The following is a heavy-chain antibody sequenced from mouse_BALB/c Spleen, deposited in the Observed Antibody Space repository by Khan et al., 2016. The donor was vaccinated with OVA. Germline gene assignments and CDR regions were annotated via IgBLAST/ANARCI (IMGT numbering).Heavy chain of an antibody. Sequence: QIQLVQSGPELKKPGETVKISCKASGYTFTDYSMHWVKQAPGKGLKWMGWINTETGEPTYADDFKGRFAFSLETSASTSYLQSNNLKNEATATYFCARERYDYFDYWGQGTTLTVSS. D-gene: IGHD2-14*01. J-gene: IGHJ2*01. CDR1: GYTFTDYS. CDR3: ARERYDYFDY. V-gene: IGHV9-2-1*01. CDR2: INTETGEP.